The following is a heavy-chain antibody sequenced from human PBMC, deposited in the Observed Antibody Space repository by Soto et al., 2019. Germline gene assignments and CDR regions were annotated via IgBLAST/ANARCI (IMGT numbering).Heavy chain of an antibody. J-gene: IGHJ6*02. D-gene: IGHD6-19*01. CDR1: GFTFNSYG. CDR2: IWYDGNTK. V-gene: IGHV3-33*01. CDR3: ARPLVAPVAGPYYYGMDV. Sequence: LRLSCTASGFTFNSYGFNWVRQAPGKGLEWVAVIWYDGNTKYYADSVKGRFTISRDNLRSTVYLQMNSLTAEDTAVYYCARPLVAPVAGPYYYGMDVWGQGTTVTVSS.